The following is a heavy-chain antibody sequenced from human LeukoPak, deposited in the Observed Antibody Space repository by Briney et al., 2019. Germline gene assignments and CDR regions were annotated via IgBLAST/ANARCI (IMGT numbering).Heavy chain of an antibody. V-gene: IGHV3-23*01. CDR1: GFTFSSYA. CDR3: AKGSRYCSSTSCHPVGYFDY. D-gene: IGHD2-2*01. CDR2: ISGSGGST. Sequence: GGSLRLSCAASGFTFSSYAMSWVRQAPGKGLEWVSAISGSGGSTYYADSVKGRFTISRDNSKNTLYLQMNSLRAEDTAVYYCAKGSRYCSSTSCHPVGYFDYWGQGTLVTVSS. J-gene: IGHJ4*02.